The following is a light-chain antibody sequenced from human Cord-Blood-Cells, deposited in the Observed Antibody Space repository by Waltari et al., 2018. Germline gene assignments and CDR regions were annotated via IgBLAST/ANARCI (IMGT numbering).Light chain of an antibody. Sequence: DIQMTQSPSSLSASVGDRVTITCRASQSISSYLNWYQQKPGKSPKLLIYAASSLQSGVPSRFSGGGSVTDFTLTSSSLQPEDFATYDCQQSYSTLITFGQGTRLEIK. V-gene: IGKV1-39*01. CDR2: AAS. J-gene: IGKJ5*01. CDR3: QQSYSTLIT. CDR1: QSISSY.